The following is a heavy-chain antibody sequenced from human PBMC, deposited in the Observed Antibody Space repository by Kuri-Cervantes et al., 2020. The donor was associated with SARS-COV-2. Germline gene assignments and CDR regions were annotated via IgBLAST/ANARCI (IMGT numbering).Heavy chain of an antibody. J-gene: IGHJ3*02. CDR3: ARALLRSLTNDAFDI. CDR2: INPNSGGT. CDR1: GYTSTGYY. V-gene: IGHV1-2*02. Sequence: ASVTVSCKASGYTSTGYYMHWVRQAPGQGLEWMGWINPNSGGTNYAQKFQGRVTMTRDTSISTAYMELSRLRSDDTAVYYCARALLRSLTNDAFDIWGQGTMVTVSS.